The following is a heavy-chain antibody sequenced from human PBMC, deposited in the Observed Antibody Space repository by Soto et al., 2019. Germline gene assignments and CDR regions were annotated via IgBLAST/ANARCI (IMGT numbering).Heavy chain of an antibody. CDR1: GFSLSTSGVG. V-gene: IGHV2-5*02. Sequence: QITLKESGPALVKPTQTLTLTCTFSGFSLSTSGVGVGWIRQPPGGALEWLALIYWDAYKHFSPSLESRLTSTKDTPKNQGGLKMTNRDPGDTATNSGGHQGGGDRILDYWGQGTLVTVSS. CDR3: GHQGGGDRILDY. CDR2: IYWDAYK. J-gene: IGHJ4*02. D-gene: IGHD3-16*01.